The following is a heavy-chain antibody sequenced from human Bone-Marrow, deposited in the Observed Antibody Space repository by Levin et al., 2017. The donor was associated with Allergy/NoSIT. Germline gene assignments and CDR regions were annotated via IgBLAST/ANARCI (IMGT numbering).Heavy chain of an antibody. CDR1: GFTFSSYV. J-gene: IGHJ2*01. CDR3: AKGQQWLARGTWYFDL. CDR2: ISDSGDYT. Sequence: LTGGSLRLSCEASGFTFSSYVMTWARQAPGKGLELVSRISDSGDYTYYADSVKGRFSMSRDNSKNTLYLQMTSLRVEDTALYYCAKGQQWLARGTWYFDLWGRGTLVTVSA. V-gene: IGHV3-23*01. D-gene: IGHD6-19*01.